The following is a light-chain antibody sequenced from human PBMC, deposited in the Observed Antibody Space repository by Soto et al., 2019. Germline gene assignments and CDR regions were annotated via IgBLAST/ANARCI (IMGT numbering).Light chain of an antibody. CDR2: GAS. J-gene: IGKJ1*01. CDR3: QQYHFLWT. V-gene: IGKV3-20*01. Sequence: EVVLTQSPGTLSLSPGERATLSCRASQSVASSFLAWYQQKPGQAPRLLIYGASSRATGIPDRFSGSGSGTQFTLTISGLQSEDSAFYYCQQYHFLWTFGQGTKVDIK. CDR1: QSVASSF.